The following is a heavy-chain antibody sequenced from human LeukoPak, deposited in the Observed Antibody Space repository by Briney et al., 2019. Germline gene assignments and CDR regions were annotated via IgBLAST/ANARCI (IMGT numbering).Heavy chain of an antibody. CDR1: GFTARSNY. J-gene: IGHJ4*02. V-gene: IGHV3-53*01. CDR2: IYSGGST. D-gene: IGHD4-17*01. CDR3: ARVVFDGDLDY. Sequence: GSLRLSCAASGFTARSNYMSWVRQAPGKGLEWVSVIYSGGSTYYADSVKGRFTISRDNSKNTLYLQMNSLRAEDTAVYYCARVVFDGDLDYWGQGTLVTVSS.